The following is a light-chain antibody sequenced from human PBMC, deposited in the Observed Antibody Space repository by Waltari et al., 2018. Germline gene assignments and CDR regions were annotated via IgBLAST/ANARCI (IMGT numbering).Light chain of an antibody. CDR2: GAS. CDR1: QSVSSS. CDR3: QQYSDWPLT. Sequence: EIVMTQSPGTLSVSPGERATLSCRASQSVSSSLAWYQQKPGQAPRLLIYGASTRATGIPGRFSGSGSGTEFTLTISGLQSVDFAVYHCQQYSDWPLTFGQGTKVEI. J-gene: IGKJ1*01. V-gene: IGKV3-15*01.